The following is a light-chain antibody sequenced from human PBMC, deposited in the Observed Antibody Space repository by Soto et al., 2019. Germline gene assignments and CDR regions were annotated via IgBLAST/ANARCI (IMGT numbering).Light chain of an antibody. CDR2: GAS. CDR1: QSVSNN. V-gene: IGKV3-15*01. Sequence: ENGLTQSPATLSVSTGERATLSCRASQSVSNNLAWYQQKPGQAPRLLIYGASTRATGIPGRFSGSGSGTDFTLTISSLQSEDFAVYYCQQYNNWPPWTFGQGTKVDIK. CDR3: QQYNNWPPWT. J-gene: IGKJ1*01.